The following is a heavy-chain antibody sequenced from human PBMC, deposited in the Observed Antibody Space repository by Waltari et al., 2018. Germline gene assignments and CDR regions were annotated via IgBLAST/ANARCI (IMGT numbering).Heavy chain of an antibody. CDR2: IRDKANSYIT. CDR1: RFTLSDFY. V-gene: IGHV3-72*01. CDR3: VRAASGLDI. J-gene: IGHJ3*02. Sequence: EVQVVQSGGGLVQPGGSLRLSCEASRFTLSDFYMDWVRQAPGKVLGWVGRIRDKANSYITEYAASVEGRFSISRDDSRNSLYLQMNSLKTEDTAMYYCVRAASGLDIWGQGTMVTVSS. D-gene: IGHD6-25*01.